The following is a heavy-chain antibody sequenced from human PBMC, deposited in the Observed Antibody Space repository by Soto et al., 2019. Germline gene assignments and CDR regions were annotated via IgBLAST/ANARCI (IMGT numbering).Heavy chain of an antibody. CDR3: ASGDSYYYYGMDV. J-gene: IGHJ6*02. CDR1: GGSISSGDYY. Sequence: SETLSLTCTVSGGSISSGDYYWCWIRQPPGKGLEWIGYIYYSGSTYYNPSLKSRVTISVDTSKNQFSLKLSSVTAADTAVYYCASGDSYYYYGMDVWGQGTMVTVSS. D-gene: IGHD4-17*01. CDR2: IYYSGST. V-gene: IGHV4-30-4*01.